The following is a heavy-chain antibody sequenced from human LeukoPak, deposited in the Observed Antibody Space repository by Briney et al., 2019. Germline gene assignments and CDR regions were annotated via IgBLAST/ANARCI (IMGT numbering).Heavy chain of an antibody. CDR2: ISSSGSTI. Sequence: GGSLRLSCAASGFTFSSYEMNWVRQAPGKGLEWVSYISSSGSTIYYADSVKGRFTISRDNSKNTLYLQMNSLRAEDTAVYYCAKDPDWNYGNWFDPWGQGTLVTVSS. CDR1: GFTFSSYE. V-gene: IGHV3-48*03. D-gene: IGHD1-7*01. J-gene: IGHJ5*02. CDR3: AKDPDWNYGNWFDP.